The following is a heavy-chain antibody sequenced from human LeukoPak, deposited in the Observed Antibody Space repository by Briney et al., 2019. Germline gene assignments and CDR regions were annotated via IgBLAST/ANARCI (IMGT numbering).Heavy chain of an antibody. CDR3: ARVDWNYFWFDP. CDR1: GGSISSDY. D-gene: IGHD1-7*01. V-gene: IGHV4-59*01. J-gene: IGHJ5*02. CDR2: IYYSGST. Sequence: SETLSLTCAVSGGSISSDYWSWVRQAPGKGLEWIGYIYYSGSTNYNPSLKSRVTISVDTSKNQFSLKLSSVTAADTAVYYCARVDWNYFWFDPWGQGTLVTVSS.